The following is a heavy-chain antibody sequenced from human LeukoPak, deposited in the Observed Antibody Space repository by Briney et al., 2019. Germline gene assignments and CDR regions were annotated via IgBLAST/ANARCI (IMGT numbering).Heavy chain of an antibody. CDR2: ISSSGSTK. CDR3: AREGGPTGGAQDY. J-gene: IGHJ4*02. D-gene: IGHD1-1*01. CDR1: GFSFSSYE. V-gene: IGHV3-48*03. Sequence: GGSLRLSCAASGFSFSSYEMNWVRQAPGKGLEWVSYISSSGSTKYYADSVKGRFTISRDNARNSLYLQMNSLRADDTAVYYCAREGGPTGGAQDYWGQGTLVTVSS.